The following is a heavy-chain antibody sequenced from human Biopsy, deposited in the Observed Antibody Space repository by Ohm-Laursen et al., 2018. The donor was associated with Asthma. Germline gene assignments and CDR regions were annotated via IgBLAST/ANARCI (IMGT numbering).Heavy chain of an antibody. CDR1: GFAVGRDH. Sequence: SLRLSCSASGFAVGRDHMFWVRQAPGKGLEWVSVIYSGGTSHTADSARGRFTISRDYSKNTLYLQMHSLRAEDTAVYYCARGDSSNWSHYYFDYWGQGTLVTVSS. CDR3: ARGDSSNWSHYYFDY. V-gene: IGHV3-53*01. CDR2: IYSGGTS. J-gene: IGHJ4*02. D-gene: IGHD3-22*01.